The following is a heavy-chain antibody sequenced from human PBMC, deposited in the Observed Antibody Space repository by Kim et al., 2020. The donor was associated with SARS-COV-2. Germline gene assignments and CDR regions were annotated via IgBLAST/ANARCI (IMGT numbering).Heavy chain of an antibody. CDR3: ARVKGTNYYYYGMDV. D-gene: IGHD1-1*01. J-gene: IGHJ6*02. CDR1: GFTFSSYW. Sequence: GGSLRLSCAASGFTFSSYWMHWVRQAPGKGLVWVSRINSDGSSTSYADSVKGRFTISRDNAKNTLYLQMNSLRAEDTAVYYCARVKGTNYYYYGMDVWGQGTTVTVSS. CDR2: INSDGSST. V-gene: IGHV3-74*01.